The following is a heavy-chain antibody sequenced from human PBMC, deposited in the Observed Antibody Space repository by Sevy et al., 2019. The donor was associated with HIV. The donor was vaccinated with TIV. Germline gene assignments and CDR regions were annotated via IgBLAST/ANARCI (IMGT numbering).Heavy chain of an antibody. J-gene: IGHJ4*02. CDR1: GFTFSKYW. CDR2: IKQDAGQK. CDR3: ARDDGNYYFHY. Sequence: GGSLRLSCAASGFTFSKYWRGWVRQAPGKGLEWVANIKQDAGQKYYVDSVKGPFTISRDNAKNSLYLQMDSLTAEDTDVYFCARDDGNYYFHYWGQGTLVTVSS. V-gene: IGHV3-7*01. D-gene: IGHD1-7*01.